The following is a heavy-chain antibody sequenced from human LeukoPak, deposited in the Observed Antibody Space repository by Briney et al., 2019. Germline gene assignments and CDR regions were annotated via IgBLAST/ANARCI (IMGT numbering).Heavy chain of an antibody. Sequence: PGGSLRLSCAASGFIFSRTTMNWVRQAPGKGLEWVSSISSTSTYMYYADSVKGRFIISRDNAQRSSYLQMHSLRGEDTAVYYCARGHSGYIDSWGQGTLVTVSS. CDR1: GFIFSRTT. D-gene: IGHD5-12*01. J-gene: IGHJ4*02. V-gene: IGHV3-21*01. CDR2: ISSTSTYM. CDR3: ARGHSGYIDS.